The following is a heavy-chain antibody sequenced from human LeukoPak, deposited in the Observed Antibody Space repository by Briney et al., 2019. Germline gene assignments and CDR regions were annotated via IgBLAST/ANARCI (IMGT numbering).Heavy chain of an antibody. V-gene: IGHV1-69*01. Sequence: GASVKVSCKASGGTFSSYAISWVRQAPGQGLEWMGGIIPIFGTANYAQKFQGRVTITADESTSTAYMELSSLRSEDTAVYYCARPLRLDSSGYYHDAFDIWGQGTMVTVSS. D-gene: IGHD3-22*01. CDR3: ARPLRLDSSGYYHDAFDI. CDR1: GGTFSSYA. CDR2: IIPIFGTA. J-gene: IGHJ3*02.